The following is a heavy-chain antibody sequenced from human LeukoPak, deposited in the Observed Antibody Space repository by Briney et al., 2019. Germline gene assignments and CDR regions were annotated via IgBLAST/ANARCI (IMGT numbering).Heavy chain of an antibody. Sequence: GGSLRLSCAASGFTFSSYAMSWARQAPGKGLEWVSAISGSGFSTYYADSVKGRFTISRDNSKNTLYLQMNSLRAEDTAVYYCAKPYYGSGSYYGFNYYAFDYWGQGTLVTVSS. V-gene: IGHV3-23*01. D-gene: IGHD3-10*01. CDR1: GFTFSSYA. CDR2: ISGSGFST. J-gene: IGHJ4*02. CDR3: AKPYYGSGSYYGFNYYAFDY.